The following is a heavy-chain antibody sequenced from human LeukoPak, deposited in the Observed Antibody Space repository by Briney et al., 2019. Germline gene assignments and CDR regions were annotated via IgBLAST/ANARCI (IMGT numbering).Heavy chain of an antibody. CDR2: IYWDDSK. D-gene: IGHD1-26*01. Sequence: SGPTLVKPTQTLTLTCTFSGCSLRTSGVGVGWIRQPPGKALEWLSLIYWDDSKTYSASLNTRLTITKDTTKNQVVLTMTDMDPVDTATYYCAHRPYSGTYGWPDWGQGTLVTVSS. V-gene: IGHV2-5*02. CDR3: AHRPYSGTYGWPD. J-gene: IGHJ4*02. CDR1: GCSLRTSGVG.